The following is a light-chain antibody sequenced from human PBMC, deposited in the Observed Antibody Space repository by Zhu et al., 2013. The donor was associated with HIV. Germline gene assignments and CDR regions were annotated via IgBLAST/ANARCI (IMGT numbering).Light chain of an antibody. CDR2: KAS. Sequence: DIQMTQSPSTLSASVGDRVTITCRASQSITNWLAWYQQKPGKAPKLLIYKASTLESGVPSRFSGSGSGTEFTLTISSLQPEDFATYYCQQSYSLPRTFGQGTKLEIK. CDR1: QSITNW. CDR3: QQSYSLPRT. V-gene: IGKV1-5*03. J-gene: IGKJ2*01.